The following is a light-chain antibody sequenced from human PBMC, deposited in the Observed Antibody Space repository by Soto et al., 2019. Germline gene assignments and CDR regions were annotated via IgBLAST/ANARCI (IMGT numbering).Light chain of an antibody. CDR2: DAS. CDR3: QEYSSSPET. CDR1: QSITRSY. V-gene: IGKV3-20*01. Sequence: EIVLTQSPGTLSLSPGERATLSCRASQSITRSYIAWYQQKPGQAPRLLIYDASSRATGIPDRFVGSGSGTDFTRTISRLEPEEFAVYYCQEYSSSPETFGQGTKVEIK. J-gene: IGKJ1*01.